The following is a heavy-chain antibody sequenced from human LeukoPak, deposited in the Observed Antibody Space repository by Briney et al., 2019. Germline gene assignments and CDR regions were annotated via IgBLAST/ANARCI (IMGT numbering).Heavy chain of an antibody. J-gene: IGHJ4*02. V-gene: IGHV3-30*18. Sequence: GRSLRLSCAASGFTFSSYGVHWVRQAPGKGLEWVAVISYDGSNKYYADSVKGRFTISRDNSKNTLYLQMNSLRAEDTAVYYCAKSGGDYIGPRYYFDYWGQGTLVTVSS. D-gene: IGHD4-17*01. CDR2: ISYDGSNK. CDR3: AKSGGDYIGPRYYFDY. CDR1: GFTFSSYG.